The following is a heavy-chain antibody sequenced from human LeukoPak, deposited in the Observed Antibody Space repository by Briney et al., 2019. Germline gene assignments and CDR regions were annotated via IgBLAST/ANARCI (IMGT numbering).Heavy chain of an antibody. V-gene: IGHV3-7*01. CDR1: GFIFPTYV. Sequence: GGSLRLSCAASGFIFPTYVMSWVRQAPGKGLEWVANIKQDGSEKYYVDSVKGRFTISRDNAKNSLYLQMNSLRAEDTAVYYCARGGGAVDYWGQGTLVTVSS. CDR2: IKQDGSEK. J-gene: IGHJ4*02. CDR3: ARGGGAVDY. D-gene: IGHD1-26*01.